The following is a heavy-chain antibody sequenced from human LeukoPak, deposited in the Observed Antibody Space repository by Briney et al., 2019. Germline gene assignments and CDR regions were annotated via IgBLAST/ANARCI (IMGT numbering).Heavy chain of an antibody. J-gene: IGHJ5*02. D-gene: IGHD4-17*01. Sequence: SETLSLTCTVSGGSISSGGYYWSWIRQHPGKGLEWIGYIYYSGSTYYTPSLKSRVTISVDTSKNQFSLKLSSVTAADTAVYYCARGDYGDYGGWFDPWGQGTLVTVSS. V-gene: IGHV4-31*03. CDR3: ARGDYGDYGGWFDP. CDR1: GGSISSGGYY. CDR2: IYYSGST.